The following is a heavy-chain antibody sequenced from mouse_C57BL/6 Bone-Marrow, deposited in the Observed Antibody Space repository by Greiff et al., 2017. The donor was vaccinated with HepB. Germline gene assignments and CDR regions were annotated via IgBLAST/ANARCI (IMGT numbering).Heavy chain of an antibody. Sequence: EVKLMESGGGLVKPGGSLKLSCAASGFTFSSYAMSWVRQTPEKRLEWVATISDGGSYTYYPDNVKGRFTISRDNAKNNLYLQMSHLKSEDTAMYYCARERLRRGFAYWGQGTLVTVSA. V-gene: IGHV5-4*01. CDR2: ISDGGSYT. CDR3: ARERLRRGFAY. J-gene: IGHJ3*01. D-gene: IGHD2-4*01. CDR1: GFTFSSYA.